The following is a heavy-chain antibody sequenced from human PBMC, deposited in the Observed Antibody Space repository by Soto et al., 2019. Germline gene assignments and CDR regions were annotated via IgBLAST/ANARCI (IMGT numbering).Heavy chain of an antibody. CDR3: ARDVLPVSQLTPGPDY. CDR1: GFTFSSYG. CDR2: IWYDGSNK. J-gene: IGHJ4*02. V-gene: IGHV3-33*01. Sequence: GGSLRLSCAASGFTFSSYGMLWFRQAPGKGLEWVAVIWYDGSNKYYADSVQGRFTISRDNSKNTLYLQMNSLRAEDTAVYYCARDVLPVSQLTPGPDYWGQGTLVTVSS. D-gene: IGHD6-6*01.